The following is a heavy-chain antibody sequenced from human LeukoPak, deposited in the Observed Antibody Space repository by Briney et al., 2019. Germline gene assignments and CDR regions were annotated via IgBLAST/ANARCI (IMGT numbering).Heavy chain of an antibody. Sequence: ASVKVSCKASGYTFTSCYMHWVRQAPGQWLEWMGITTPSGGSTSYAQKFQGRVTMTRDTSTSTVYMELSSLRSEDTAVYYCAREAYCGGDCYPKYFQHWGQGTLVTVSS. V-gene: IGHV1-46*01. CDR2: TTPSGGST. D-gene: IGHD2-21*02. CDR3: AREAYCGGDCYPKYFQH. CDR1: GYTFTSCY. J-gene: IGHJ1*01.